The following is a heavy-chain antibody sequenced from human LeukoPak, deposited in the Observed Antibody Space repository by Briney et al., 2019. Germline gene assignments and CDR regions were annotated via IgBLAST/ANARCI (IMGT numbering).Heavy chain of an antibody. CDR3: ARRGVTDFDY. CDR1: GYTFTGYY. CDR2: INPNSGGT. V-gene: IGHV1-2*02. J-gene: IGHJ4*02. D-gene: IGHD3-10*01. Sequence: VASVKVSCKASGYTFTGYYMHWVRQAPGQGLEWMGWINPNSGGTNYAQKFQGGVTMTRDTSTSTAYMELSRLRSDDTAVYYCARRGVTDFDYWGQGTLVTVSS.